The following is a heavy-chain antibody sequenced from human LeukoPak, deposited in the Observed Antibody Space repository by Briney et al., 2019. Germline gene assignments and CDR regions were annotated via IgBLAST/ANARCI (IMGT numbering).Heavy chain of an antibody. CDR2: MYYSGST. J-gene: IGHJ5*02. Sequence: SETLSLTCTVSGGSISSSSYYWGWIRQPPGKGLEWIGSMYYSGSTYYNPSLKSRLTISEDKSKNQSSLKLSSVTAADTAVYYCARVTYDNWFDPWGQGTLVTVSS. CDR3: ARVTYDNWFDP. V-gene: IGHV4-39*07. CDR1: GGSISSSSYY.